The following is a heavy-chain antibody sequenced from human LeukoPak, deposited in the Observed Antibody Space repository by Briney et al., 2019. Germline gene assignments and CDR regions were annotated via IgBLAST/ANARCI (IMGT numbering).Heavy chain of an antibody. J-gene: IGHJ3*02. V-gene: IGHV4-34*01. CDR1: GGSFSGYY. Sequence: PSETLSLTCAVYGGSFSGYYWSWIRQPPGKGLEWIGEINHSGSTNYNPSLKSRVTISVDTSKNQFSLKLSSVTAADTAVYYCARGPRTTMIVVVIISYAFDIWGQGTMVTVSS. CDR3: ARGPRTTMIVVVIISYAFDI. D-gene: IGHD3-22*01. CDR2: INHSGST.